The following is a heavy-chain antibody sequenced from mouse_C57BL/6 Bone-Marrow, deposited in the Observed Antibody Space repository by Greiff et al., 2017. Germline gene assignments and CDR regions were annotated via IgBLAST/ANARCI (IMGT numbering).Heavy chain of an antibody. J-gene: IGHJ4*01. V-gene: IGHV2-2*01. Sequence: QVQLKQSGPGLVQPSQSLSITCTVSGFSLTSYGVHWVRQSPGKGLEWLGVIWSGGSTDSNAAFISRLSISKDNSKSQVFFKMNSLQADDTAIYYCARPYYYAMDYWGQGTSVTVSS. CDR2: IWSGGST. CDR1: GFSLTSYG. CDR3: ARPYYYAMDY.